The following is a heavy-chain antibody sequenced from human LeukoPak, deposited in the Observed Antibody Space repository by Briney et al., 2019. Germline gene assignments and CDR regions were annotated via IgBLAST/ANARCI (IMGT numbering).Heavy chain of an antibody. CDR3: AGRRKEAAAYDH. Sequence: GGSLRLSCAASGFTVSTNYMSWVRLARGKGLEWVSLLHSDGTTYYAESVKGRFTISTDNSKNTLYLQMNSPRVEDTAVYYCAGRRKEAAAYDHWGQGTLVTVSS. CDR1: GFTVSTNY. V-gene: IGHV3-66*01. J-gene: IGHJ4*02. D-gene: IGHD6-13*01. CDR2: LHSDGTT.